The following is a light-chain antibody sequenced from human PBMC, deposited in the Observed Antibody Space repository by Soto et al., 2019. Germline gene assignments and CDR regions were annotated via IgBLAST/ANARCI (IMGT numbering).Light chain of an antibody. CDR3: MQALQTPWT. CDR2: LGS. CDR1: QSLLHSNGYNY. J-gene: IGKJ1*01. Sequence: DIVMTQSPLSLPVTPGDPASISCRSSQSLLHSNGYNYLDWYLQKPGQSPQLLIYLGSNRASGVTDRFSGSGSGTDFRLKISRVEAEAVGVYYCMQALQTPWTFGQGTKVEIK. V-gene: IGKV2-28*01.